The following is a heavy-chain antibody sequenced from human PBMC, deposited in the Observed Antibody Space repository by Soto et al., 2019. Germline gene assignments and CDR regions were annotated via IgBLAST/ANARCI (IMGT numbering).Heavy chain of an antibody. Sequence: EVPLLESGGGLVQPGGSLRLSCAASGFTFSSYAMSWVRQAPGKGLEWVSAISGSGGSTYYADSVKGRFTISRDNSKNTLYLQMNSLRAEDTAVYYCAILNLFVVVVAAPHDAFDIWGQGTMVTVSS. CDR2: ISGSGGST. CDR3: AILNLFVVVVAAPHDAFDI. CDR1: GFTFSSYA. V-gene: IGHV3-23*01. J-gene: IGHJ3*02. D-gene: IGHD2-15*01.